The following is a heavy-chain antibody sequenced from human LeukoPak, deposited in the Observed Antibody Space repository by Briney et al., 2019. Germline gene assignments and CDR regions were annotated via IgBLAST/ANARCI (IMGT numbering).Heavy chain of an antibody. CDR1: GYSISSGYY. V-gene: IGHV4-38-2*02. Sequence: SETLSLTCTVSGYSISSGYYWGWIRQPPGKGLEWIGSIYHSGSTYYNPSLKSRVTISVDTSKNQFSLKLSSVTAADTAVYYCASARGSGGRRDNWFDPWGQGTLVTVSS. CDR3: ASARGSGGRRDNWFDP. D-gene: IGHD6-19*01. J-gene: IGHJ5*02. CDR2: IYHSGST.